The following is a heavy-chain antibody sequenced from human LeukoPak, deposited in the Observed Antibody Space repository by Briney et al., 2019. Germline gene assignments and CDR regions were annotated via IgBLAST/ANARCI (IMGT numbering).Heavy chain of an antibody. V-gene: IGHV4-34*01. J-gene: IGHJ5*02. D-gene: IGHD6-13*01. CDR2: FDNSGST. CDR1: GGSFSGYY. Sequence: SETLSLTCAVYGGSFSGYYWGWIRQPPGKGLEWIGSFDNSGSTYYNPSLKSRVTISVDTSKDQFSLKLTSVTAADTAVYYCARPPGIAAAWFDPWGQGTLVTVSS. CDR3: ARPPGIAAAWFDP.